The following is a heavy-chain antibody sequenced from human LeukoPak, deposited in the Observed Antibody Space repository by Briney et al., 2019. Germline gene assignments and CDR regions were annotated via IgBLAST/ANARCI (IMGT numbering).Heavy chain of an antibody. V-gene: IGHV3-53*01. J-gene: IGHJ5*02. D-gene: IGHD4-17*01. CDR3: IVFGDSNH. CDR2: IYSGGST. Sequence: GGSLRLSCAASGFTVSSNYMSWVRQAPGKGLEWVSVIYSGGSTYYADSVKGRFTISRDTSKNTLYLQINSLRVEDTAVYYCIVFGDSNHWGQGTLVTVSS. CDR1: GFTVSSNY.